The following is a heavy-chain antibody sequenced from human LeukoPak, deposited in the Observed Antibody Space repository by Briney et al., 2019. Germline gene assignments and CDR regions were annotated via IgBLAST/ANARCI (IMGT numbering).Heavy chain of an antibody. Sequence: VASVKVSCKASGYTFTSYYMHWVRQAPGQGLAWMGIINPSGGSTSYAQKFQGRVTMTRDTSTSTVYMELSSLRSEDTAVYYCAREGAYYDSSGYYSRYFDYWGQGTLVTVSS. D-gene: IGHD3-22*01. CDR2: INPSGGST. CDR1: GYTFTSYY. CDR3: AREGAYYDSSGYYSRYFDY. J-gene: IGHJ4*02. V-gene: IGHV1-46*01.